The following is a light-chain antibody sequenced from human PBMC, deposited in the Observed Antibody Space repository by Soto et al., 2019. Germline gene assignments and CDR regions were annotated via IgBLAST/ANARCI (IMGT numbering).Light chain of an antibody. CDR3: CSYAGSYTLI. J-gene: IGLJ2*01. CDR1: SSDVGGYNY. V-gene: IGLV2-11*01. CDR2: DVS. Sequence: QSALTQPRSVSGSPGQSVTISCTGTSSDVGGYNYVSWYQQHPGKAPKLMIYDVSKRPSGVPDRFSGSKSGNTASLTISGLQAEDEVDYYGCSYAGSYTLIFGGGTKLTVL.